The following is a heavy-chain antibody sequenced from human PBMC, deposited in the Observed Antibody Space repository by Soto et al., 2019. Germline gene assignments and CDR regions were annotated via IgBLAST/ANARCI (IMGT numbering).Heavy chain of an antibody. CDR1: GGSFSGYY. J-gene: IGHJ6*02. CDR2: MNHSGST. CDR3: ARLPRGYNYGMDV. Sequence: QVQLQQWGAGLLKPSETLSLTCAVYGGSFSGYYWSWIRQPPGKGLEWIGEMNHSGSTNYNPSLKRRVTISVDTSKTHCSRKESSVTAADTAVYYCARLPRGYNYGMDVWGQGTTVTVSS. V-gene: IGHV4-34*01.